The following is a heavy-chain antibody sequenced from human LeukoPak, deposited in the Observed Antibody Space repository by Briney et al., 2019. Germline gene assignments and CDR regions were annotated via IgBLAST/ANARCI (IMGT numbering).Heavy chain of an antibody. D-gene: IGHD6-19*01. CDR2: ISWNSGSI. CDR1: GFTVDDYA. CDR3: AKGRGFTVAGTPAS. J-gene: IGHJ4*02. Sequence: GRSLRLSCAASGFTVDDYAMHWVRQAPGKGLEWVSGISWNSGSIGYADSVKGRFTISRDNAKNSLYLQMNSLRAEDTALYYCAKGRGFTVAGTPASWGQGTLVTISS. V-gene: IGHV3-9*01.